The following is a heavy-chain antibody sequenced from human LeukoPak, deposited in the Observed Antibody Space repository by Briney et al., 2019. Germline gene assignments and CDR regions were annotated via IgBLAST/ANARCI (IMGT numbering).Heavy chain of an antibody. CDR2: INPSGGST. V-gene: IGHV1-46*01. CDR3: ARGLSYDSSGYYYDSKYYFDY. D-gene: IGHD3-22*01. CDR1: GYTFTSYY. Sequence: GASVKVSCKASGYTFTSYYMHWVRQAPGQGLEWMGIINPSGGSTTYAQKFQGRVTMTRDTSTSTVYMELSSLRSEDTAVYYCARGLSYDSSGYYYDSKYYFDYWGQGTLVTVSS. J-gene: IGHJ4*02.